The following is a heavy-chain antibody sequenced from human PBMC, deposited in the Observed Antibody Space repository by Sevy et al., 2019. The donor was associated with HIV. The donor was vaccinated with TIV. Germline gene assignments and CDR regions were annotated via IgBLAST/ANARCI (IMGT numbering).Heavy chain of an antibody. Sequence: GGSLRLSCATSGINVSLNYMSWVRQAPGKGLEWVSAIYAGDSTYYTDTVRGRFTISRDNSKNTLYLQMNSLSVEDTATYYCAKTRGFSGLHAFDAWGQGPLVTVSS. D-gene: IGHD5-18*01. V-gene: IGHV3-53*01. CDR3: AKTRGFSGLHAFDA. J-gene: IGHJ3*01. CDR2: IYAGDST. CDR1: GINVSLNY.